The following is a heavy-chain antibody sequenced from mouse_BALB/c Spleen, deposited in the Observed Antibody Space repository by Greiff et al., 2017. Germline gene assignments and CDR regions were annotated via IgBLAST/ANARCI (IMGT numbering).Heavy chain of an antibody. CDR1: GFTFSSYA. J-gene: IGHJ3*01. CDR3: ARDPIDYGNSSFAY. CDR2: ISSGGST. V-gene: IGHV5-6-5*01. Sequence: EVKLVESGGGLVKPGGSLKLSCAASGFTFSSYAMSWVLQTPEKRLEWVASISSGGSTYYPDSVKGRFTISRDNARNILYLQMSSLRSEDTAMYYCARDPIDYGNSSFAYWGQGTLVTVSA. D-gene: IGHD2-1*01.